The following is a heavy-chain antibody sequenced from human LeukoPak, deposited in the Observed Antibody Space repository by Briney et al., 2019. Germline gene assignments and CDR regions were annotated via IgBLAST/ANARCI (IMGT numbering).Heavy chain of an antibody. V-gene: IGHV1-18*01. D-gene: IGHD3-9*01. CDR1: GYTFTSYG. Sequence: ASVKVSCKASGYTFTSYGISWVRQAPGQGLEWMGWISAYNGNTDYAQKLQGRVTMTTDTSTSTAYMELRSLRSDDTAVYYCVRYPPETAYDILTGYYVWEYYYGMDVWGQGTTVTVSS. J-gene: IGHJ6*02. CDR3: VRYPPETAYDILTGYYVWEYYYGMDV. CDR2: ISAYNGNT.